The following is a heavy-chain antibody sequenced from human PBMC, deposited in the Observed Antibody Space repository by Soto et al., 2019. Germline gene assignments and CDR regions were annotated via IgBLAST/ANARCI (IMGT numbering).Heavy chain of an antibody. CDR3: ARSADDDAY. CDR2: IYYSGST. CDR1: VGSISSSSYY. J-gene: IGHJ4*02. D-gene: IGHD1-1*01. Sequence: QLQLQESGPGLVKPSEPLSLTCTVSVGSISSSSYYWDWIRQPPGKGLEWIGSIYYSGSTYYNPSLKSRLTISVETSKNQCSLKLSSVTGADTAVYYCARSADDDAYWGQGTLVTVSS. V-gene: IGHV4-39*01.